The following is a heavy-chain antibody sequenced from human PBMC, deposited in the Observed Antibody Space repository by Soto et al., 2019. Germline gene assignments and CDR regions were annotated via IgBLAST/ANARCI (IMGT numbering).Heavy chain of an antibody. CDR3: ARREYRSSSARFDY. D-gene: IGHD6-6*01. CDR1: GGSFSGYY. CDR2: INHSGST. J-gene: IGHJ4*02. V-gene: IGHV4-34*01. Sequence: PSETLSLTCAVYGGSFSGYYWSWIRQPPGKGLERIGEINHSGSTNYNPSLKSRVTISVDTSKNQFSLKLSSVTAADTAVYYCARREYRSSSARFDYWGQGTLVTVSS.